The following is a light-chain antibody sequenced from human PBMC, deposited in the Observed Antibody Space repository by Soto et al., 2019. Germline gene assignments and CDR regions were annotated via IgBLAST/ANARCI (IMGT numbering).Light chain of an antibody. Sequence: QSALTQPASVSGSPGQSITISCTGTTSDVGSYNLVSWDQQHSGKATKLIICESSKRPSGVSNRFSGYKSGNTASLTISGLQAEDEADYYCCSYAGSSTLGVLGTGTKVTVL. CDR1: TSDVGSYNL. J-gene: IGLJ1*01. CDR2: ESS. V-gene: IGLV2-23*01. CDR3: CSYAGSSTLGV.